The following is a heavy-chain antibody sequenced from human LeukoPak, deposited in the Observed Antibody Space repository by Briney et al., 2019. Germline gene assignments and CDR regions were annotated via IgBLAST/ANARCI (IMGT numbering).Heavy chain of an antibody. J-gene: IGHJ4*02. CDR3: ARGGYYYYDSSGYYTYYFDY. CDR1: GGSLSSYY. V-gene: IGHV4-4*07. Sequence: SETLSLTCTVSGGSLSSYYWSWIRQPAGKGLEWIGRIYTSGSTKYNPSLKSRVTMSVDTSKNQFSLKLSSVTAADTAVYYCARGGYYYYDSSGYYTYYFDYWGQGTLVTVSS. D-gene: IGHD3-22*01. CDR2: IYTSGST.